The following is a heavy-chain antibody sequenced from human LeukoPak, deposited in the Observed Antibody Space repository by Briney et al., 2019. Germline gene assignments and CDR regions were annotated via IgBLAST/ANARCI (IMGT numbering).Heavy chain of an antibody. V-gene: IGHV3-21*06. CDR2: IGPTSRSI. J-gene: IGHJ4*02. CDR3: AREGKNQDFDY. CDR1: GFTFSSYA. Sequence: GGSLRLSCAASGFTFSSYAMSWVRQAPGKGLEWVSSIGPTSRSIYYTDSVKGRFTISRDNAKNSLYLQMNSLRAEDTAVYYCAREGKNQDFDYWGQGTLVTVSS.